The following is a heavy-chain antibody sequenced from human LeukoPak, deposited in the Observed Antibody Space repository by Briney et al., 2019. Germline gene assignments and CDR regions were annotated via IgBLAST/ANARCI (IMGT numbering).Heavy chain of an antibody. CDR1: GGSLSGYY. CDR3: ARLAPMVRGRYYYYYMDV. CDR2: INHSGST. D-gene: IGHD3-10*01. J-gene: IGHJ6*03. V-gene: IGHV4-34*01. Sequence: SETLSLTCAVYGGSLSGYYWSWIRQPPGKGLEWIGEINHSGSTNYNPSLKSRVTISVDTSKNQFSLKLSSVTAADTAVYYCARLAPMVRGRYYYYYMDVWGKGTTVTISS.